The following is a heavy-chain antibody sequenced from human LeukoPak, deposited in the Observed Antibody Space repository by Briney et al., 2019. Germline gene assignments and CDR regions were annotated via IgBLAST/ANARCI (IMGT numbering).Heavy chain of an antibody. V-gene: IGHV4-34*01. Sequence: PSETLSLTCAVYGGSFSGYYWSWIRQPPGKGLEWIGEINHSGSTNYNPSLKSRVTISVDTSKNQFSLKLSSVTAADTAVYYCARGKWEPRIYYYYYMDVWGKGTTVTVSS. CDR1: GGSFSGYY. CDR3: ARGKWEPRIYYYYYMDV. D-gene: IGHD1-26*01. CDR2: INHSGST. J-gene: IGHJ6*03.